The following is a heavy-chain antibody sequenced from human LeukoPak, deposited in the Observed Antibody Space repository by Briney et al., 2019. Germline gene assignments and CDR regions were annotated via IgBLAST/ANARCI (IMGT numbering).Heavy chain of an antibody. Sequence: PGGSLRLSCTASGFTFSSYAISWVRQAPGKGLEWVSAISGSGGSTYYADSVKGRFTISRDNSKNTLYLQMNSLRAEDTAVYYCAKVKEQLVSLYYFDYWGQGTLVSVSS. V-gene: IGHV3-23*01. J-gene: IGHJ4*02. CDR2: ISGSGGST. CDR3: AKVKEQLVSLYYFDY. CDR1: GFTFSSYA. D-gene: IGHD6-13*01.